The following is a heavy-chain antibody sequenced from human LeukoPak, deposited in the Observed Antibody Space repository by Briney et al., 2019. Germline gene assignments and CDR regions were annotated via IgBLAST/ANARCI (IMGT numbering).Heavy chain of an antibody. V-gene: IGHV3-7*01. CDR3: AREWQGGIAAAGTRIEGDY. CDR2: IKQDGSEK. Sequence: GGSLRLSCAVSGFSVSGYWVTWVRRAPGKGLEWLANIKQDGSEKNYVDSVKGRFTISRDNAENSLFLQMNSLRVEDTAVYYCAREWQGGIAAAGTRIEGDYWGQGTLVAVSS. D-gene: IGHD6-13*01. CDR1: GFSVSGYW. J-gene: IGHJ4*02.